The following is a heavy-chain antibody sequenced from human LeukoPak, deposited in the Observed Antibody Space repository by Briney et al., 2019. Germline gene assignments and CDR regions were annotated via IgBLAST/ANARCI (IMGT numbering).Heavy chain of an antibody. CDR2: IYHSGST. V-gene: IGHV4-30-4*01. CDR1: GVSISSGDYH. CDR3: ASGTPLYSSSWYYFDY. D-gene: IGHD6-13*01. Sequence: SQTLSLTCTVSGVSISSGDYHWNWIRQPPGKGLEWIGEIYHSGSTNYNPSLKSRVTISVDKSKNQFSLKLSSVTAADTAVYYCASGTPLYSSSWYYFDYWGQGTLVTVSS. J-gene: IGHJ4*02.